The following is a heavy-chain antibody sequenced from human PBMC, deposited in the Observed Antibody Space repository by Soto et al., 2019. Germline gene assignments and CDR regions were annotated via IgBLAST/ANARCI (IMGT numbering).Heavy chain of an antibody. Sequence: PSETLSLTCTVSGGSISSYYWSWIRQPPGKGLEWIGYIYYSGSTNYNPSLKSRVTISVDTSKNQFSLKLSSVTAADTAVYYCARGPTLWAAAGTGNWFDPWGQGTLVTVSS. CDR3: ARGPTLWAAAGTGNWFDP. CDR1: GGSISSYY. J-gene: IGHJ5*02. CDR2: IYYSGST. D-gene: IGHD6-13*01. V-gene: IGHV4-59*01.